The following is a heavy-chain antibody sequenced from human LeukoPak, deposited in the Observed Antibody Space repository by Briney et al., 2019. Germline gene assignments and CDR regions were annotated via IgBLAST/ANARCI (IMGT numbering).Heavy chain of an antibody. CDR2: IYITGNT. D-gene: IGHD1-26*01. J-gene: IGHJ4*02. CDR1: GGSISSGSYY. V-gene: IGHV4-61*02. Sequence: PSQTLSLTCTVSGGSISSGSYYWNWIRQPAGKGLEWIGRIYITGNTNYNASLKSRVTISIDTSKNQFSLNLTSVTAADTAVYYCARAKFLTFSGSYVDYWGQGTLVTVSS. CDR3: ARAKFLTFSGSYVDY.